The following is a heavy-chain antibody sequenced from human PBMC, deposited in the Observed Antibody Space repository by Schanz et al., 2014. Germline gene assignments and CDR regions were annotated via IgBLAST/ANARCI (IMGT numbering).Heavy chain of an antibody. J-gene: IGHJ4*02. CDR2: ISGSGAST. D-gene: IGHD3-10*01. CDR3: AKDQGSYGSGSYSCLDD. V-gene: IGHV3-23*01. Sequence: EVQLLESGGGFVQPGGSLRLSCVASGVTFSSYAMSWVRQASGKGLEWVSAISGSGASTYYADSVKGRFTISRDNSKNTLYLQSISLRAEDTAVYYSAKDQGSYGSGSYSCLDDWGQGTLATVSS. CDR1: GVTFSSYA.